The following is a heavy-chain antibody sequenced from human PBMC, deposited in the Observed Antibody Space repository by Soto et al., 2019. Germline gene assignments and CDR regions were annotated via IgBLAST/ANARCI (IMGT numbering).Heavy chain of an antibody. Sequence: SETLSLTCAVYGGSFSGYYWSWIRQPPGKGLEWIGEINHSGSTNYNPSLKSRVTISVDTSKNQFSLKLSSVTAADTAVYYCARDRYYGSGRHPVWGQGTTVTVSS. J-gene: IGHJ6*02. V-gene: IGHV4-34*01. CDR3: ARDRYYGSGRHPV. CDR2: INHSGST. CDR1: GGSFSGYY. D-gene: IGHD3-10*01.